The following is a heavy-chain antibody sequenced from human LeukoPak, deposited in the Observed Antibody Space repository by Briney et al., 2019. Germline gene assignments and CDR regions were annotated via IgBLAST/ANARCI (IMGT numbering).Heavy chain of an antibody. CDR3: ARAEQWLPRGVDY. J-gene: IGHJ4*02. V-gene: IGHV1-18*04. D-gene: IGHD6-19*01. Sequence: GASVKVSCKAAGYTFTTYGISWVRQAPGQGLEWMGWISTYNGNTNYAQKLQGRLTMTTDTSTSTAYMELRSLRSDDTAVYYCARAEQWLPRGVDYWGQGTLVTVSS. CDR1: GYTFTTYG. CDR2: ISTYNGNT.